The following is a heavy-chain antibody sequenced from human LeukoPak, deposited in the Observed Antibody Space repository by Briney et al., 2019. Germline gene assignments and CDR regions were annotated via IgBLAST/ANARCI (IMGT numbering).Heavy chain of an antibody. CDR1: GVTFINAW. CDR2: IKSKTHGATT. V-gene: IGHV3-15*01. D-gene: IGHD6-19*01. CDR3: TISPVAGIDY. J-gene: IGHJ4*02. Sequence: GGSLRLSCVASGVTFINAWMSWVRRTPGKGLEWVGRIKSKTHGATTDYAAPVKGRFAISRDDSKNTLYLQMNSLKTEDTAVYYCTISPVAGIDYWGQGTLVTVSS.